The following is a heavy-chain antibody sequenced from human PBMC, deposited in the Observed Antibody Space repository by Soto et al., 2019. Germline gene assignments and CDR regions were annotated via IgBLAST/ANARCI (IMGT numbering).Heavy chain of an antibody. D-gene: IGHD3-22*01. V-gene: IGHV5-51*01. CDR3: ARLPFRYYDSSGYYLFDY. CDR1: GYNFASYW. CDR2: IYPGDSDT. J-gene: IGHJ4*02. Sequence: GESLKISCKGSGYNFASYWIGWVRQMPGKGLEWMGIIYPGDSDTIYSPSFQGQATISVDKSINTAYLQWSSLKASDTAIYYCARLPFRYYDSSGYYLFDYWGQGTLVTVSS.